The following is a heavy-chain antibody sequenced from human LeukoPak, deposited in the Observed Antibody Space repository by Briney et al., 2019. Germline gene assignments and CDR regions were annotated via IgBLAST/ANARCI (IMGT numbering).Heavy chain of an antibody. D-gene: IGHD6-13*01. J-gene: IGHJ4*02. CDR3: ARDLGSSTPRGY. Sequence: SETLSLTCSVSGGSISLSYYYWGWIRQPPGKALEWIGSVYYSGTTSYNPSLKSRVTISVDMSKNHFSLRLSSVTAADTAMYYCARDLGSSTPRGYWGQGILVTVSS. V-gene: IGHV4-39*07. CDR1: GGSISLSYYY. CDR2: VYYSGTT.